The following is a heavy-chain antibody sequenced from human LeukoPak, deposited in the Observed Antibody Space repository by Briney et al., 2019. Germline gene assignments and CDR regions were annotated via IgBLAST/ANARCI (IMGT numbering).Heavy chain of an antibody. Sequence: ASVKVSCKASGYTFTSYGISWVRQAPGQGLEWMGWISAYNGNTNYAQKLQGRVTMTTDTSTSTAYMELRSLRSDDTAVYYCARAVVPAAIYYYYYYMDVWGKGTTVTVPS. CDR3: ARAVVPAAIYYYYYYMDV. CDR1: GYTFTSYG. D-gene: IGHD2-2*01. J-gene: IGHJ6*03. CDR2: ISAYNGNT. V-gene: IGHV1-18*01.